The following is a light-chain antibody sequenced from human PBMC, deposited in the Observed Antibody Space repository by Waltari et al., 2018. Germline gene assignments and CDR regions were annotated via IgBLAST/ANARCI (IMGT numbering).Light chain of an antibody. CDR1: ILAGKY. CDR2: QDN. Sequence: SFELPQTPSVSVSPDQTASITSSEDILAGKYFSWYQHKPGQSPVLVLYQDNLRPSGIPERFSGSNSGNTATLTISGTQAMDEADYYCAAWDNSTFVLFGGGTKVTVL. V-gene: IGLV3-1*01. CDR3: AAWDNSTFVL. J-gene: IGLJ2*01.